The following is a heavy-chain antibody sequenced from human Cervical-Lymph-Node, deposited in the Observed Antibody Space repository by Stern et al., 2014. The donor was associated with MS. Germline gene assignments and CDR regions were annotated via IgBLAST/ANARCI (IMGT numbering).Heavy chain of an antibody. J-gene: IGHJ6*01. Sequence: VQLVQSGAEVKKPGSSVKVSCKASGDTFTDYGISWVRQAPGQGPEWMGGITPIFGSADYAQKFQGRLTITADRSTSTAYMDLSSLTSEDTAVYYCAREVGSLAMDVWGQGTTVIVSS. CDR2: ITPIFGSA. D-gene: IGHD1-1*01. CDR1: GDTFTDYG. V-gene: IGHV1-69*06. CDR3: AREVGSLAMDV.